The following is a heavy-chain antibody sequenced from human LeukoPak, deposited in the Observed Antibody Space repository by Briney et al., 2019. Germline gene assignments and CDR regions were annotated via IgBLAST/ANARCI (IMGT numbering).Heavy chain of an antibody. CDR3: AKDRGDY. CDR2: ISYDGSNK. CDR1: GFTFSSYG. Sequence: GGSLRLSCAASGFTFSSYGMHWVRQAPGKGLEWVAVISYDGSNKYYADSVKGRFTISRDNSKNTLYLQMNSLRAEDTAVYYCAKDRGDYWGQGTLVTVSS. D-gene: IGHD6-25*01. J-gene: IGHJ4*02. V-gene: IGHV3-30*18.